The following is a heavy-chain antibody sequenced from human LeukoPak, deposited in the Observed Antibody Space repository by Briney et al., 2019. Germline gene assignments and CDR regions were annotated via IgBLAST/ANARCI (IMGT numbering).Heavy chain of an antibody. CDR3: ARDEFITSVDY. Sequence: ASVTLACTASGYTFTGYYMHWVRQAPGQGLEWMGRINPNSGGTNYAQKFQGRVTMTRDTSISTAYMELSRLRSDDTAVYYRARDEFITSVDYWGQGTLVTVSS. CDR1: GYTFTGYY. CDR2: INPNSGGT. D-gene: IGHD3-22*01. V-gene: IGHV1-2*06. J-gene: IGHJ4*02.